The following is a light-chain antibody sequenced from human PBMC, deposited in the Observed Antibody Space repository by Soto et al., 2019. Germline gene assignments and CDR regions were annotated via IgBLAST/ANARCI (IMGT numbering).Light chain of an antibody. V-gene: IGKV1-5*03. CDR1: QSIGSW. J-gene: IGKJ1*01. Sequence: DIQMTQSPSTLSASVGDRVAITYRASQSIGSWVAWYQQKPGKAPKVLISKASTLESGVPARFSGSGSGTEFTLTISSLQPDDVATYYCQLYNSYLWRFGQGTKVDIK. CDR2: KAS. CDR3: QLYNSYLWR.